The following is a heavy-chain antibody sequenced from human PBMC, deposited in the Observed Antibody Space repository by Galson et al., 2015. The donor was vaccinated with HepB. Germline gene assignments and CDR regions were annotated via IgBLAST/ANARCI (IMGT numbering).Heavy chain of an antibody. D-gene: IGHD2-2*01. CDR2: IDPSDSYT. CDR1: GYSFTSYW. Sequence: QSGAEAKKPGESLRISCKGSGYSFTSYWISWVRQMPGKGLEWMGRIDPSDSYTNYSPSFQGHVTISADKSISTAYLQWSSLKASDTAMYYCARLWSGGGYCSSTSCYVGLDYWGQGTLVTVSS. V-gene: IGHV5-10-1*01. J-gene: IGHJ4*02. CDR3: ARLWSGGGYCSSTSCYVGLDY.